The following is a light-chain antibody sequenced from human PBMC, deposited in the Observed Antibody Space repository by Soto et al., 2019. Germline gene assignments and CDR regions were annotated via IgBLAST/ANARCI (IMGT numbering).Light chain of an antibody. CDR1: SSDVGGYNY. Sequence: QSALTQPRSVSGSPGQSVAISCTGTSSDVGGYNYVSWYQQHPGKAPKVMIYDVSKRPSGVPDRFSGSKPGNTASLTISGLQAEDEADYYCCSYAGGPYVFGTGTKVTVL. V-gene: IGLV2-11*01. J-gene: IGLJ1*01. CDR2: DVS. CDR3: CSYAGGPYV.